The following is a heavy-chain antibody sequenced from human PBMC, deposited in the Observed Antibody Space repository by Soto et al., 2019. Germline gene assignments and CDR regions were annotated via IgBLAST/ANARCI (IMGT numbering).Heavy chain of an antibody. J-gene: IGHJ4*02. V-gene: IGHV4-59*01. CDR2: VYYTGST. CDR3: TRSVAVPGAHFDY. CDR1: CGSISSSY. D-gene: IGHD6-19*01. Sequence: PSETLSLTCSVSCGSISSSYWSWIRQSPGKGLEWLGYVYYTGSTNYSPSLRSRVSISVDTSKNEFSLRLSSVTAADTAVYFCTRSVAVPGAHFDYWGQGTQVTVS.